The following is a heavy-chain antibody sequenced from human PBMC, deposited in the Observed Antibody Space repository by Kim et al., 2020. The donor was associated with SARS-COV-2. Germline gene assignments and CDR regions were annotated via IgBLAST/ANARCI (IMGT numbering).Heavy chain of an antibody. D-gene: IGHD2-15*01. CDR3: ARQKVRAGIVVVVAATIDP. V-gene: IGHV4-39*01. CDR1: GGSISSSSYY. Sequence: SHTLSLTCTVSGGSISSSSYYWGWIRQPPGNGLEWIGSIYYSGSTYYNPSLKSRVTISVDTSKNQFSLKLSSVTAADTAVYYCARQKVRAGIVVVVAATIDPWGQGTLVTVSS. J-gene: IGHJ5*02. CDR2: IYYSGST.